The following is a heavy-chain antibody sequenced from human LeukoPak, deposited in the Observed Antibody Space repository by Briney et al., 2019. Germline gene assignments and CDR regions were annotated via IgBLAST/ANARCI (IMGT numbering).Heavy chain of an antibody. D-gene: IGHD3-22*01. Sequence: PGGSLRLSCAASGFTFSSYAMSWVRQAPGKGLEWVSAISGSGGSTYYADSVKGRFTIPRDNSKNTLYLQMNSLRAEDTAVYYCAKHDMIVVAQHDYWGQGTLVTVSS. CDR2: ISGSGGST. CDR3: AKHDMIVVAQHDY. V-gene: IGHV3-23*01. J-gene: IGHJ4*02. CDR1: GFTFSSYA.